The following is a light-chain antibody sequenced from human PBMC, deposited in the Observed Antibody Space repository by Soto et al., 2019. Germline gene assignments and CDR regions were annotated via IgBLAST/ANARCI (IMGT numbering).Light chain of an antibody. CDR3: SSYACSNNLVV. CDR1: SSDVGGYNY. J-gene: IGLJ2*01. V-gene: IGLV2-8*01. CDR2: EVS. Sequence: QSALTQPPSASGSPGQSVTISCTGTSSDVGGYNYVSWYQQHPGKAPKLMIYEVSKRPSGVPDRFSGSKSGNTASLTVSGLQAEDEAEYYCSSYACSNNLVVFGGGTKLTVL.